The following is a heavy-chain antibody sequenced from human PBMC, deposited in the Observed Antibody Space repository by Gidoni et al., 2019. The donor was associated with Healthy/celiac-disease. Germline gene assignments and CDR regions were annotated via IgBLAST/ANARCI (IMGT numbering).Heavy chain of an antibody. CDR3: ARPLNGAAAVSV. D-gene: IGHD6-13*01. CDR2: IDPSDSYT. Sequence: DVQLAQSGAEVKTPGASLRLPCKGSGYSFTSYSISWVRQMPGKGLEWMGRIDPSDSYTNYSPSVQGHVTSSADKSISTAYLQWSSLKASGTAMYYCARPLNGAAAVSVWGQGTTVTVSS. V-gene: IGHV5-10-1*03. CDR1: GYSFTSYS. J-gene: IGHJ6*02.